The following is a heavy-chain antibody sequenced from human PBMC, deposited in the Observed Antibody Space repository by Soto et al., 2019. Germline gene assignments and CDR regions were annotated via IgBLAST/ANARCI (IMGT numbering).Heavy chain of an antibody. V-gene: IGHV4-34*01. CDR1: GGSFSGYY. CDR2: INHSGST. D-gene: IGHD2-2*01. J-gene: IGHJ4*02. CDR3: ARGPQTPSDIVVVPAAATPDY. Sequence: PSETLSLTCAVYGGSFSGYYWSWIRQPPGKGLEWIGEINHSGSTNYNPSLKSRVTISVDTSKNQFSLKLSSVTAADTAVYYCARGPQTPSDIVVVPAAATPDYWGQGTLVTVSS.